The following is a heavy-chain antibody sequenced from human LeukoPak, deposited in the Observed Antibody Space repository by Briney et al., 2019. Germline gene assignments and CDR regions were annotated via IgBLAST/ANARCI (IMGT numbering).Heavy chain of an antibody. J-gene: IGHJ4*02. CDR2: INHSGST. CDR1: GGSFSGHY. V-gene: IGHV4-34*01. CDR3: ASGQYYDLWSGYYVD. D-gene: IGHD3-3*01. Sequence: ETLSLTCAVYGGSFSGHYWSWIRQPPGKGLEWIGEINHSGSTNYNPSLESRVTISVDTSKNHFSLKLSSVTAADTAVYYCASGQYYDLWSGYYVDWGQGTLVTVSA.